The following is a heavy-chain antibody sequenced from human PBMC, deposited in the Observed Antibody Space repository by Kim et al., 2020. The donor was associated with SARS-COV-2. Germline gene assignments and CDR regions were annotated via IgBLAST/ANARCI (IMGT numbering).Heavy chain of an antibody. J-gene: IGHJ5*02. CDR3: VRDLVGSDDL. CDR1: GFTFSNYW. V-gene: IGHV3-74*01. CDR2: LNEDGSTT. D-gene: IGHD5-12*01. Sequence: VGSLRLSCAASGFTFSNYWMHWVRQAPGKGPVWVSRLNEDGSTTNYADSVKGRFTISRDNARNTLYLHMDSLRAEDTALYYCVRDLVGSDDLWGQGTLVT.